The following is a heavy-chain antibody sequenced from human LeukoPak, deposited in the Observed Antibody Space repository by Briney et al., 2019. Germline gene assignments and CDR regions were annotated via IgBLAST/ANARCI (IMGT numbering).Heavy chain of an antibody. Sequence: GGSLRLSCAASGFTFSDYYMSWIRQAPGKGLEWVSSISSSSSYIYYADSVKGRFTISRDNAKNSLYLQMNSLRAEVTAVYYCARAYDYVWGSYRYPDYWGQGTLVTVSS. CDR2: ISSSSSYI. CDR3: ARAYDYVWGSYRYPDY. V-gene: IGHV3-11*06. D-gene: IGHD3-16*02. J-gene: IGHJ4*02. CDR1: GFTFSDYY.